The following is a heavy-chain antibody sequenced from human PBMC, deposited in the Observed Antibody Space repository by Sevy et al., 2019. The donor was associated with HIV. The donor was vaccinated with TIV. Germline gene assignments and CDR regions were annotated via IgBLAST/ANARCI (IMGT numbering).Heavy chain of an antibody. CDR2: VYYIGGT. CDR3: ARRNDFAI. Sequence: SETLSLTCTVSGGSINSDHWNWIRQPPGKGLEWIGYVYYIGGTNYNPSLKNRVTISVHRTKNQFSLKLTSVTAADTAVYYCARRNDFAIWGQGTMVTVSS. CDR1: GGSINSDH. J-gene: IGHJ3*02. V-gene: IGHV4-59*08.